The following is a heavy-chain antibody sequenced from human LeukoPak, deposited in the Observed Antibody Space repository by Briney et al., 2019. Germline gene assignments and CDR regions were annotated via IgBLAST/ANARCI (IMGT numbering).Heavy chain of an antibody. CDR3: ARVKGDSSGELSVLSSWFDP. J-gene: IGHJ5*02. CDR2: ISAYNGNT. D-gene: IGHD3-10*01. V-gene: IGHV1-18*01. Sequence: ASVKVSLKASGYTFTSYGISWVRQAPGQGLGWMGWISAYNGNTNYAQKIQGRVTMTTDTSTSTAYLELRSLRSDDTAVYYCARVKGDSSGELSVLSSWFDPWGQGTLVTVSS. CDR1: GYTFTSYG.